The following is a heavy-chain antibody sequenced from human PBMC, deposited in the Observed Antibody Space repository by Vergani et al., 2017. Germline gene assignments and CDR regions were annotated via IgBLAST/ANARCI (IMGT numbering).Heavy chain of an antibody. Sequence: QVQLVQSGAEVKKPGASVKVSCKASGYTFTSYYMHWVRQAPGQGGEWMGIINPSGGSTSYAQKFQGRVTMTRDTSTSTVYMELSSLRSEDTAVYYCARDPGKLYSSSWYGAFDIWGQGTMVTVSS. CDR2: INPSGGST. CDR3: ARDPGKLYSSSWYGAFDI. J-gene: IGHJ3*02. D-gene: IGHD6-13*01. V-gene: IGHV1-46*01. CDR1: GYTFTSYY.